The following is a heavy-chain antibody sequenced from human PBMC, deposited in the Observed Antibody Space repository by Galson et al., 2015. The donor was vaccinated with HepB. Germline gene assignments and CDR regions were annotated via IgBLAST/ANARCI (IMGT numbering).Heavy chain of an antibody. CDR1: GYILTSYY. J-gene: IGHJ6*02. CDR3: ARSLYSSGWYSGYYYGMDV. V-gene: IGHV1-46*01. CDR2: INPSGSST. D-gene: IGHD6-19*01. Sequence: SVKVSCKASGYILTSYYMHWVRQAPGQGLEWMGIINPSGSSTTYAQKFQGRVTMTRDTSTTTVYMELSNLRSEDTAVYYCARSLYSSGWYSGYYYGMDVWGQGTTVTVSS.